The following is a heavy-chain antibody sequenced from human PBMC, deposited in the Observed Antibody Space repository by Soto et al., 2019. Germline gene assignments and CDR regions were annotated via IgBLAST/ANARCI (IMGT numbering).Heavy chain of an antibody. J-gene: IGHJ6*02. CDR2: IGTAGDT. Sequence: PGGSLRLSCAASGFTFSSYDMHWVRQATGKGLEWVSAIGTAGDTYYPGSVKGRFTISRENAKNSLYLQMNSLRAGDTAVYYCARGLRYYDFWSGYYTHYYYGMDVWGQGTTVTVSS. D-gene: IGHD3-3*01. CDR3: ARGLRYYDFWSGYYTHYYYGMDV. CDR1: GFTFSSYD. V-gene: IGHV3-13*01.